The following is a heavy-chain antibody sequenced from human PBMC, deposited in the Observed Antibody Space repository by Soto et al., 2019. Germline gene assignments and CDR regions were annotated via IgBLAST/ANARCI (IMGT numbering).Heavy chain of an antibody. CDR2: IYYSGST. V-gene: IGHV4-59*01. CDR1: GGSISSYY. J-gene: IGHJ4*02. Sequence: QVQLQESGPGLVKPSETLSLTCTVSGGSISSYYWSWIRQPPGKGLEWIGYIYYSGSTNYNPSLQSRATLSVATSKNRFSLKLGSLTAAGTAGYYCARSGEVYNPVVSFYRGPGTLVTVSS. CDR3: ARSGEVYNPVVSFY. D-gene: IGHD3-16*01.